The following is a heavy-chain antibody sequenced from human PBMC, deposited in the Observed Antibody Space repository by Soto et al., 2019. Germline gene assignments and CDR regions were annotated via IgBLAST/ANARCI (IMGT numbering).Heavy chain of an antibody. V-gene: IGHV3-21*01. Sequence: GGFLRLSCAASGFTFSSYSMNWVRQAPGKGLEWVSSISSSSNYIYYADSVKGRFTISRDNAKNSLYLQMNSLRAEDTAVYYCARDLVGATIWGQGTLVTVSS. CDR1: GFTFSSYS. CDR3: ARDLVGATI. J-gene: IGHJ4*02. D-gene: IGHD1-26*01. CDR2: ISSSSNYI.